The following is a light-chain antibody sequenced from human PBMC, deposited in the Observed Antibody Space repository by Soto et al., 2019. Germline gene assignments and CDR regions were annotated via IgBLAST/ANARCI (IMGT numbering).Light chain of an antibody. CDR1: SSDVGGYNY. CDR2: DVS. CDR3: SSYTSSSTLVV. V-gene: IGLV2-14*01. J-gene: IGLJ1*01. Sequence: QPVLTQPASVSGSPGQSITISCTGTSSDVGGYNYVSWCQQHPGKAPKLMIYDVSNRPSGLSNRFSGSKSGNTASLTISGLQAEDEAEYYCSSYTSSSTLVVFGTGTKLTVL.